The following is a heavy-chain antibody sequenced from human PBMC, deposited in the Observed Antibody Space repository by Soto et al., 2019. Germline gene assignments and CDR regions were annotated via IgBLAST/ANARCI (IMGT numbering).Heavy chain of an antibody. CDR2: INYAGKT. Sequence: SETLSLTCTVSGGSITNTDYFWAWARQPPGKGLEWIGSINYAGKTFYSPSVKSRLTISIDTSENQFSLRLTSVTATDTAVYYCARGRLGYCSSTSCYVRYSSSWAAGYFDYWGQGTLVTVSS. V-gene: IGHV4-39*01. CDR1: GGSITNTDYF. D-gene: IGHD2-2*01. J-gene: IGHJ4*02. CDR3: ARGRLGYCSSTSCYVRYSSSWAAGYFDY.